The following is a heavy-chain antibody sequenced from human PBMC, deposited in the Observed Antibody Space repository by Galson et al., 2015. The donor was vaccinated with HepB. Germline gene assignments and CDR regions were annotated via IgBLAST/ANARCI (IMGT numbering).Heavy chain of an antibody. D-gene: IGHD4-17*01. CDR2: IIPIFDTA. J-gene: IGHJ5*02. V-gene: IGHV1-69*13. CDR3: ATDAGGGGDYGTWFDP. Sequence: SVKVSCKASGGTFSSYAISWVRQAPGQGLEWMGGIIPIFDTANYAQKFQGRVTITADESTSTAYMELSSLRSEDTAVYYCATDAGGGGDYGTWFDPWGQGTLVTVSS. CDR1: GGTFSSYA.